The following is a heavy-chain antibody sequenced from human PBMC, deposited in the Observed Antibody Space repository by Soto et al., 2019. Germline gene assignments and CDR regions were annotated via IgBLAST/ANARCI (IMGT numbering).Heavy chain of an antibody. CDR2: ISYDGSNK. J-gene: IGHJ3*02. V-gene: IGHV3-30*03. CDR3: ATDQKHSWVEHAFDI. Sequence: GGSLRLSCAASGFTFSSYGMHWVRQAPGKGLEWVAVISYDGSNKYYADSVKGRFTISRDNSKNTLYLQMNSLRAEDTAVYYCATDQKHSWVEHAFDIWGQGTMVTVSS. D-gene: IGHD2-15*01. CDR1: GFTFSSYG.